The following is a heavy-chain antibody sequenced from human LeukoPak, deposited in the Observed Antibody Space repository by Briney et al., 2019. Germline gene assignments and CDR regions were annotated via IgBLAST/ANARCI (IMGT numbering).Heavy chain of an antibody. Sequence: GASVKVSCKASGYTFNSSYMHWVRQAPGHGLEWMGIINPSDDSTRYAQKFQGRVTMTKDTSTNTVYMHLSSLSSDDTAVYYCARAYYESSAYRHAVYFDYWGQGTLVTVSS. CDR1: GYTFNSSY. D-gene: IGHD3-22*01. CDR2: INPSDDST. CDR3: ARAYYESSAYRHAVYFDY. J-gene: IGHJ4*02. V-gene: IGHV1-46*02.